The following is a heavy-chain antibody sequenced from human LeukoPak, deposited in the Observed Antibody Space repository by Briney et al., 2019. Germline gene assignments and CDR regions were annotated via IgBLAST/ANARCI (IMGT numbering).Heavy chain of an antibody. V-gene: IGHV4-59*01. CDR3: ARGSYDFWSGYFSAGYYYYYMDV. CDR2: IYYSGST. CDR1: GGSISSYY. D-gene: IGHD3-3*01. J-gene: IGHJ6*03. Sequence: SETLSLTCTVSGGSISSYYWSWIRQPPGKGLEWIGYIYYSGSTNYNPSLKSRVTISVDTSKNQFSLKLSSVTAADTAVYYCARGSYDFWSGYFSAGYYYYYMDVWGKGTTVTVSS.